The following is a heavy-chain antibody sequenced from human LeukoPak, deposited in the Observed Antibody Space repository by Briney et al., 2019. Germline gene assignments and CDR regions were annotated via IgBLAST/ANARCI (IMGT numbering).Heavy chain of an antibody. Sequence: PSETLSLTCTVSGGSISSYYWSWIRQPPGKGLEWIGYIYYSGSTNYNPSLKSRVTISVDTSKNQFSLKLSSVTAADTAVYYCARRYYYDSSGYSSTAFDYWGQGTLVTVSS. CDR2: IYYSGST. V-gene: IGHV4-59*01. J-gene: IGHJ4*02. CDR1: GGSISSYY. D-gene: IGHD3-22*01. CDR3: ARRYYYDSSGYSSTAFDY.